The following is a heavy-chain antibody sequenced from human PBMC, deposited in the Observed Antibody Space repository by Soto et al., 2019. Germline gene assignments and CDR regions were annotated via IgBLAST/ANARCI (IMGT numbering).Heavy chain of an antibody. CDR1: GYTFTSYY. V-gene: IGHV1-46*01. J-gene: IGHJ5*02. CDR2: INPSGGST. CDR3: ARDSEIVVVPAAPEGWFDP. Sequence: ASVKVSCKASGYTFTSYYMHWVRQAPGQGLEWMGIINPSGGSTSYAQKFQGRVTMTRDTSTSTVYMELSSLRSEDTAVYYCARDSEIVVVPAAPEGWFDPWGQGTLVTVSS. D-gene: IGHD2-2*01.